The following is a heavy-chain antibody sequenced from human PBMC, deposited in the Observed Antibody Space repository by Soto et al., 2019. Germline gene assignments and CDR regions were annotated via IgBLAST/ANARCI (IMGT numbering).Heavy chain of an antibody. Sequence: QVQLVQSGAEVKKPGASVKVSCKASGYTFTSYDISWVRQAPGQGLEWMGWISAYNGNTNYAQKLQGRVTMTTDKTTSTADMEVRSLRCDDTAVYYCARGDGGLRSFYYYGMDVWGQGTTVTVSS. CDR1: GYTFTSYD. CDR3: ARGDGGLRSFYYYGMDV. D-gene: IGHD5-12*01. J-gene: IGHJ6*02. V-gene: IGHV1-18*01. CDR2: ISAYNGNT.